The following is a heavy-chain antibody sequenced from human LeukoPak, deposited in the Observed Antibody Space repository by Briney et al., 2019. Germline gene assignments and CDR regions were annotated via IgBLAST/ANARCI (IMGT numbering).Heavy chain of an antibody. Sequence: SETLSLTCTVSGGSISSSSYYWGWIRQPPGKGLEWIGCIHYSGSSNYNSSLKGRVSISVDTSKSQFSLKLGSVTAADTAVYYCARRQCVGGSCYPFDYWGQGTLVTVSS. CDR3: ARRQCVGGSCYPFDY. J-gene: IGHJ4*02. D-gene: IGHD2-15*01. CDR1: GGSISSSSYY. CDR2: IHYSGSS. V-gene: IGHV4-61*05.